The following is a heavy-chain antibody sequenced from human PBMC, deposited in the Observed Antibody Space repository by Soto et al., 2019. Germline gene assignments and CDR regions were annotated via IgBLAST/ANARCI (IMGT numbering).Heavy chain of an antibody. Sequence: EVQPVEAGGGLVKPGGSLRLSCAASGFTFSSYSMNWVRQVPGKGLEWVSSISSGSHYTHYADSVKGRFTISRDNAKNSLYLQMNSLRAEDTAVYSCARGDGDDYWGQGTLVTVSS. CDR3: ARGDGDDY. D-gene: IGHD2-21*02. CDR2: ISSGSHYT. V-gene: IGHV3-21*01. CDR1: GFTFSSYS. J-gene: IGHJ4*02.